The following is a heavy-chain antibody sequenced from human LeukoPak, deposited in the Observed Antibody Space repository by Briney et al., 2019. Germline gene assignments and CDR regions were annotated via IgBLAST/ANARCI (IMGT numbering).Heavy chain of an antibody. D-gene: IGHD3-10*01. CDR3: ARRTSSSESHSFDY. CDR1: GFTFSSYW. CDR2: IKQDGSDK. J-gene: IGHJ4*02. V-gene: IGHV3-7*04. Sequence: GGSLRLSCAASGFTFSSYWMSWVRQAPGKGLEWVANIKQDGSDKYYVDSVKGRFTISRDNAKNSLYLQMNSLRDEDTAVYYCARRTSSSESHSFDYWGQGTLVTVSS.